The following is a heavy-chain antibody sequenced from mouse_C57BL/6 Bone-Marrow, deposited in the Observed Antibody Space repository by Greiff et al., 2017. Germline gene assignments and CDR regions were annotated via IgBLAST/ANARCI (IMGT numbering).Heavy chain of an antibody. J-gene: IGHJ3*01. CDR1: GYTFTSYG. CDR2: IYPRSGNT. Sequence: VQLQQSGAELARPGASVKLSCKASGYTFTSYGISWVKQRTGQGLEWIGEIYPRSGNTYYNEKFKGKATLTADKSSSTAYMALRSLTSEDSAVYFCARGIYYDFTWFAYLGQGTLVTVSA. V-gene: IGHV1-81*01. CDR3: ARGIYYDFTWFAY. D-gene: IGHD2-4*01.